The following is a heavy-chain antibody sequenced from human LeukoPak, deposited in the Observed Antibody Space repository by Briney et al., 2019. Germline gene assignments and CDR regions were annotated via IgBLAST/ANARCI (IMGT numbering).Heavy chain of an antibody. CDR3: ARALSYYDSSGYNADYYYYYMDV. CDR2: ISSSGSTI. J-gene: IGHJ6*03. CDR1: GFTFSSYE. Sequence: PEGSLRLSCAASGFTFSSYEMNWVRQAPGKGLEWVSYISSSGSTIYYADSVKGRFTISRDNSKNTLYLQMGSLRAEDMAVYYCARALSYYDSSGYNADYYYYYMDVWGKGTTVTVSS. V-gene: IGHV3-48*03. D-gene: IGHD3-22*01.